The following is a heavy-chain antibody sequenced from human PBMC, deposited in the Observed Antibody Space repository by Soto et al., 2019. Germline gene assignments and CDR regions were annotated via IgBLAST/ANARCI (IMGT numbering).Heavy chain of an antibody. D-gene: IGHD5-18*01. J-gene: IGHJ6*02. Sequence: QVQLQESGPGLVKPSQTLSLTCTVSGGSISSGDYYWSWIRQPPGKGLEWIGYIYYSGRTYYNPSLKSRVTISVDTSKNQFSLKLRSVTAADTAVYYCARDLRGYSYGTFYYYYGMDVWGQGTTVTVSS. CDR1: GGSISSGDYY. CDR3: ARDLRGYSYGTFYYYYGMDV. CDR2: IYYSGRT. V-gene: IGHV4-30-4*01.